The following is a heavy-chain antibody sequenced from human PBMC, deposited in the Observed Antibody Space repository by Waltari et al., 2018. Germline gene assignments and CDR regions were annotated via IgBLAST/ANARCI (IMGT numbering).Heavy chain of an antibody. V-gene: IGHV4-61*09. D-gene: IGHD2-21*01. Sequence: QLQLQQSGPGLVKPSQTLSLACSLSGDSISGSYYWNWVRQTAGEGLEWLGYIYSNGSTKYNPSLQSRATTSIVKKPQFSLKLAAVTAADTAVYYCARSDVVVAPARNNYYFPMEVWGQGTTVTVSS. CDR3: ARSDVVVAPARNNYYFPMEV. CDR2: IYSNGST. CDR1: GDSISGSYY. J-gene: IGHJ6*03.